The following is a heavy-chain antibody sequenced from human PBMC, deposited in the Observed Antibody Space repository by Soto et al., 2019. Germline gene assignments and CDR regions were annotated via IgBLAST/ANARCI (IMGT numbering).Heavy chain of an antibody. D-gene: IGHD3-22*01. J-gene: IGHJ4*02. CDR3: ARDPKWYYYDSSGSGFDY. V-gene: IGHV3-33*01. CDR2: IWYDGSNK. CDR1: GFTFSSYG. Sequence: GGSLRLSCAASGFTFSSYGMHWVRQAPGKGLEWVAVIWYDGSNKYYADSVKGRFTISRDNSKNTLYLQMNSLRAEDTAVYYCARDPKWYYYDSSGSGFDYWGQGTLVTVSS.